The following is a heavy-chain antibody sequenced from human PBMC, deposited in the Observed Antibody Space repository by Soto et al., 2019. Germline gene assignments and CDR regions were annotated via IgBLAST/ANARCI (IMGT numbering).Heavy chain of an antibody. D-gene: IGHD5-18*01. J-gene: IGHJ5*02. V-gene: IGHV4-34*01. CDR2: INHSGRT. CDR3: ARALYPWIQLWLLAGWFDP. Sequence: SETLSLTCAVYGGSFSGYYWSWIRQPPWKGLEWIGEINHSGRTNYNPSLKSRVTISVDTSKNQFSLKLSYVTAADTAVYYCARALYPWIQLWLLAGWFDPWGQGTLVTVSS. CDR1: GGSFSGYY.